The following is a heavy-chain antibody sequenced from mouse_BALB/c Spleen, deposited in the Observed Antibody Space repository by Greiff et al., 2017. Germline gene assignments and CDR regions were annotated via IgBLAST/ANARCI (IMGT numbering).Heavy chain of an antibody. CDR3: ARGRTFTTATFYAMDY. J-gene: IGHJ4*01. V-gene: IGHV5-6-5*01. D-gene: IGHD1-2*01. CDR1: GFTFSSYA. Sequence: EVKLQESGGGLVKPGGSLKLSCAASGFTFSSYAMSWVRQTPEKRLEWVASISSGGSTYYPDSVKGRFTISRDNARNILYLQMSSLRSEDTAMYYCARGRTFTTATFYAMDYWGQGTSVTVSS. CDR2: ISSGGST.